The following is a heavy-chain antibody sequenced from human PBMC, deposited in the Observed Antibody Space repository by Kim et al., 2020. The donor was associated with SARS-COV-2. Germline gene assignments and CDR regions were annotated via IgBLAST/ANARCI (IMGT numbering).Heavy chain of an antibody. Sequence: KGRFTISRDNSKNTLYLQMNSLRAEDTAVYYCAKPTSGYSSSWYGMMPDYWGQGTLVTVSS. CDR3: AKPTSGYSSSWYGMMPDY. D-gene: IGHD6-13*01. J-gene: IGHJ4*02. V-gene: IGHV3-23*01.